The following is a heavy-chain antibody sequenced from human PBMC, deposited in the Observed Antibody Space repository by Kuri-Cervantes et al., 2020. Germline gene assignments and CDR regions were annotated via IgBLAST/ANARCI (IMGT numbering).Heavy chain of an antibody. J-gene: IGHJ4*02. CDR1: GYSVTSGYY. D-gene: IGHD3-22*01. CDR3: ARSTYYYDSSGYD. Sequence: SETLSLTCAVSGYSVTSGYYWGWIRQPPGKGLEWIGSIYHSGSTYYNPSLKSRITISVDTSKNQFSLKLSSVTAADTAVYYCARSTYYYDSSGYDWGQGTLVTVSS. V-gene: IGHV4-38-2*01. CDR2: IYHSGST.